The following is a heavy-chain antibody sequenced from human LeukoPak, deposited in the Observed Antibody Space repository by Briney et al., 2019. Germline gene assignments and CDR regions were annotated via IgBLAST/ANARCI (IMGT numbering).Heavy chain of an antibody. CDR2: IYTSGSI. CDR1: GGSISSYY. Sequence: SETLSLTCTVSGGSISSYYWSWIRQPAGKGLEWIGRIYTSGSITYNPSLKSRVSMSVDTSKNQFSLKLSSVTAADTAVYYCARGRLFDYYGSGSYPKELDYWGQGTLVTVSS. V-gene: IGHV4-4*07. D-gene: IGHD3-10*01. J-gene: IGHJ4*02. CDR3: ARGRLFDYYGSGSYPKELDY.